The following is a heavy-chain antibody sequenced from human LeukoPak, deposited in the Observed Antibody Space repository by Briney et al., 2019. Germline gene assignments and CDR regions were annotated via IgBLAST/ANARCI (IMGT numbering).Heavy chain of an antibody. J-gene: IGHJ4*02. CDR3: ARSYGSGSYYIRLFDY. CDR1: GYTLTGYY. Sequence: ASVKVSCKASGYTLTGYYMHWVRQAPGQGLEWMGWINPNSGGTNYAQKFQGRVTMTRDTSISTAYMELSRLRSDDTAVYYCARSYGSGSYYIRLFDYWGQGTLVTVSS. D-gene: IGHD3-10*01. CDR2: INPNSGGT. V-gene: IGHV1-2*02.